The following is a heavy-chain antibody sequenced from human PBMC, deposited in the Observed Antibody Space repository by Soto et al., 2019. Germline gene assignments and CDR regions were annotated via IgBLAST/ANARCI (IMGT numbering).Heavy chain of an antibody. Sequence: SETLSLTCTVSGGSISSGDYYWSWIRQPPGKGLEWIGYIYYSGSTYYNPSLKSRVTISVDTSKNQFSLKLSSVTAADTAVYYCARELARFGEQEPTNWFDPWGQGTLVTVSS. CDR3: ARELARFGEQEPTNWFDP. CDR1: GGSISSGDYY. J-gene: IGHJ5*02. V-gene: IGHV4-30-4*01. D-gene: IGHD3-10*01. CDR2: IYYSGST.